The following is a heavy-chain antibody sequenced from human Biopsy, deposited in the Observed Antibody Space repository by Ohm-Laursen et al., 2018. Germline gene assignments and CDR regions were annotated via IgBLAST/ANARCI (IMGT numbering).Heavy chain of an antibody. Sequence: GTLSLTCIVSGGSISSYYWSWIRQPPGKGLEWIGYIYYTGSTNYNPSLKSRVTISVDTSMNHLSLRLSSVTAADTAVYYCARHAPSYSGSYWRYFDLWGRGTLVTVSS. J-gene: IGHJ2*01. V-gene: IGHV4-59*08. CDR1: GGSISSYY. D-gene: IGHD1-26*01. CDR3: ARHAPSYSGSYWRYFDL. CDR2: IYYTGST.